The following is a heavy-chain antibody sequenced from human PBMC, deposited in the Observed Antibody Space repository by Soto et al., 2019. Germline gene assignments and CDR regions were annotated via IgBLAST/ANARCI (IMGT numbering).Heavy chain of an antibody. Sequence: LSCAASGFTFRNYAMTWARQAPGKGLEWVSSLLRSGSSAYYADSVRGRFTISSDTSANSLYLQMDNLRAEDTAIYYCAKDAISGDGIWLMDSWGQGTVVTVSS. J-gene: IGHJ5*02. V-gene: IGHV3-23*01. CDR1: GFTFRNYA. CDR2: LLRSGSSA. D-gene: IGHD4-17*01. CDR3: AKDAISGDGIWLMDS.